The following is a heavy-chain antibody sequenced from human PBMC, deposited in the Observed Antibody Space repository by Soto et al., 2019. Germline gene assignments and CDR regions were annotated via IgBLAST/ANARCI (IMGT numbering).Heavy chain of an antibody. Sequence: ASVKVSCTASGGTFSSYAISWVRQAPGQGLEWMGGIIPIFGTANYAQKFQGRVTITADESTSTAYTELSSLRSEDTAVYYCASLALSGSSFYDYYGMDVWGQGTTVTVSS. D-gene: IGHD1-26*01. CDR3: ASLALSGSSFYDYYGMDV. CDR1: GGTFSSYA. J-gene: IGHJ6*02. V-gene: IGHV1-69*13. CDR2: IIPIFGTA.